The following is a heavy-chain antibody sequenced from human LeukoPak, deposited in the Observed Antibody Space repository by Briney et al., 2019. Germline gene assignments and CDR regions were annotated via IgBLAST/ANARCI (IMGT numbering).Heavy chain of an antibody. J-gene: IGHJ4*02. CDR2: IYTSGST. V-gene: IGHV4-61*02. CDR1: GGSISSGSYY. D-gene: IGHD2-2*02. CDR3: ARSLGLYCSSTSCYTFDY. Sequence: SETLSLTCTVSGGSISSGSYYWSWIRQPAGKGLEWIGRIYTSGSTNYNPSLKSRVTISVDTSKNQFSLKLSSVTAADTAVYYCARSLGLYCSSTSCYTFDYWGQGTLVTVS.